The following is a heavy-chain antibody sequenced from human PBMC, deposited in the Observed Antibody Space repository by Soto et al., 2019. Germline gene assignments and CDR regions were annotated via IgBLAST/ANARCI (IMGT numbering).Heavy chain of an antibody. D-gene: IGHD5-12*01. CDR2: IYYSGST. Sequence: TLSLTCTVSGDSIRSYYWTWIRQPPGKGLELIGYIYYSGSTRYNPSLKSRVTISVDMSKNQFSLKLSSVIAADTAVYYCARAYGGFDNGLDVWGQGTAVTVSS. J-gene: IGHJ6*02. CDR1: GDSIRSYY. CDR3: ARAYGGFDNGLDV. V-gene: IGHV4-59*01.